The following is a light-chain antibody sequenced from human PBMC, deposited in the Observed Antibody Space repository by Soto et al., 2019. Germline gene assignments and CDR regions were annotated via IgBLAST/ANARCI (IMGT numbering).Light chain of an antibody. CDR3: AAWDDSLSAVV. Sequence: QSVLTQPPSASGTPGPRVTISCSGSSSNIGSNYVYWYQQFPGSAPKLLIYRNDQRPSGVPDRFSGSKSGTSASLAISGTRSEDEADYYCAAWDDSLSAVVFGGGTKLTVL. CDR2: RND. J-gene: IGLJ2*01. V-gene: IGLV1-47*01. CDR1: SSNIGSNY.